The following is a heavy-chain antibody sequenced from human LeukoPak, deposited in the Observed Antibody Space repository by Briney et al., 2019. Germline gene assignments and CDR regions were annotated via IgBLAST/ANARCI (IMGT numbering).Heavy chain of an antibody. CDR3: ARDGKNYDKSLGPFDP. V-gene: IGHV3-23*01. CDR1: GFTFNRHG. CDR2: IDVSGRMT. Sequence: GGPLRPSCAASGFTFNRHGMSWVRQAPGKGLEWVSGIDVSGRMTYYADSVKGRFTISRDNSKNMVYLQMNSLRAGDMAVYYCARDGKNYDKSLGPFDPWGQGTLVTVSS. J-gene: IGHJ5*02. D-gene: IGHD3-9*01.